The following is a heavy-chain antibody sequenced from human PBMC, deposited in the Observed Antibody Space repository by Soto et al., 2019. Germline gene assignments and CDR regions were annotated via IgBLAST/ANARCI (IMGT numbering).Heavy chain of an antibody. CDR1: GPRFPKRW. D-gene: IGHD3-10*01. V-gene: IGHV5-51*01. CDR2: IYPGDSDI. CDR3: ARQDGSGPFDY. J-gene: IGHJ4*02. Sequence: GESLKISCKYSGPRFPKRWFAWVRQVPGKGLEGMGNIYPGDSDIKYSPSLDGQVTISADKSSGTAFLEWRSLRASDSATYYCARQDGSGPFDYWGQGTRVTVSS.